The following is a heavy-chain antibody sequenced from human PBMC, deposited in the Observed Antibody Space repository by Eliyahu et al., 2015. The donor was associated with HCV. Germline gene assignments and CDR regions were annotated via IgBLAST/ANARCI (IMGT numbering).Heavy chain of an antibody. J-gene: IGHJ6*02. D-gene: IGHD4-17*01. CDR2: XSSSSSYI. V-gene: IGHV3-21*01. CDR3: AVYRAGDYPSYGMDV. Sequence: VQLVESGGGLXKPGGSLRLSCAASGFXFXXYXMNWVRQAPGKGLEWVSSXSSSSSYIYYADSVKGRFTISRDNAKNSLYLQMNSLRAEDTAVYYCAVYRAGDYPSYGMDVWGQGTTVTVSS. CDR1: GFXFXXYX.